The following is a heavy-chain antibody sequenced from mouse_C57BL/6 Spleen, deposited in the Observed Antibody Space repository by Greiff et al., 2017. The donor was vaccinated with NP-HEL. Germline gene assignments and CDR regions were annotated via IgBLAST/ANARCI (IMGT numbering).Heavy chain of an antibody. J-gene: IGHJ3*01. V-gene: IGHV1-55*01. Sequence: VKLVESGAELVKPGASVKMSCKASGYTFTSYWITWVKQRPGQGLEWIGDIYPGSGSTNYNEKFKSKATLTVDTSSSTAYMQLSSLTSEDSAVYYCARRYGYDGGFAYWGQGTLVTVSA. CDR1: GYTFTSYW. CDR2: IYPGSGST. CDR3: ARRYGYDGGFAY. D-gene: IGHD2-2*01.